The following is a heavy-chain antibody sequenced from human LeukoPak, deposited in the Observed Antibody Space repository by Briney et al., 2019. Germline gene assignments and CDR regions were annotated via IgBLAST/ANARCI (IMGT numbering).Heavy chain of an antibody. CDR1: GYTFTSYE. V-gene: IGHV1-8*02. Sequence: ASVKVSCKASGYTFTSYEIYWVRQATGQGLEWMGWMNPNSGNTGYAQKFQGRVTMTTDTSTSTAYMELRSLRSDDTAVYYCAREHYDSSGDAFDIWGQGTMVTVSS. J-gene: IGHJ3*02. D-gene: IGHD3-22*01. CDR3: AREHYDSSGDAFDI. CDR2: MNPNSGNT.